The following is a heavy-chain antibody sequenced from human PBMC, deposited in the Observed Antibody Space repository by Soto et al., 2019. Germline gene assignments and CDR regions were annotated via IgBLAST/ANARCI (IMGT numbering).Heavy chain of an antibody. D-gene: IGHD1-26*01. CDR2: ISYDGSYQ. J-gene: IGHJ4*02. CDR1: GFAFNKFG. CDR3: AKGGEVGGVLGDH. V-gene: IGHV3-30*18. Sequence: QVQLVESGGGVVQPGTSLRLSCEASGFAFNKFGMHWFRQAPGKGLEWVAVISYDGSYQYYADSVQGRLTITRDNSMNTLNMQLKSLRREDTAVYYCAKGGEVGGVLGDHWGQGTLGTVSS.